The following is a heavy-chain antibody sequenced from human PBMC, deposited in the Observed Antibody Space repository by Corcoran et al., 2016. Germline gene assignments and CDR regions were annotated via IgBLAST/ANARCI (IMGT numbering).Heavy chain of an antibody. CDR2: INHSGST. Sequence: QVQLQQWGAGLLKPSETLSLTCAVYGGSFSGYYWSWIRQPPGKGLEWIGEINHSGSTNYNPSLKSRVTISVDTSKNQFSLTLSSVTAADTAVYYCARGPGYRNPTEAGAAPTGPDYWGQGTLVTVSS. J-gene: IGHJ4*02. CDR1: GGSFSGYY. D-gene: IGHD4-4*01. CDR3: ARGPGYRNPTEAGAAPTGPDY. V-gene: IGHV4-34*01.